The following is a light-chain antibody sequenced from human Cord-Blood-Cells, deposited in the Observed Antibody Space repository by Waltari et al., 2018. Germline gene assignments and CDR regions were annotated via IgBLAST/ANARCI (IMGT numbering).Light chain of an antibody. CDR2: LNSDGSH. CDR3: QTWGTGNWV. Sequence: QLVLTQSPSASASLGASVKLTCTLSSGHSRYALAWHQQQPEKGPRYLMKLNSDGSHSKGDGIPDRFSGSSSGAERYLTISSLQSEDEADYYCQTWGTGNWVFGGGTKLTVL. J-gene: IGLJ3*02. V-gene: IGLV4-69*01. CDR1: SGHSRYA.